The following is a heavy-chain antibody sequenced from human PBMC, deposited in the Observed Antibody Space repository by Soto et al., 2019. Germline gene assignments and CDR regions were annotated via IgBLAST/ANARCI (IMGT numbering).Heavy chain of an antibody. CDR3: VRPYYSSSWFPFDR. J-gene: IGHJ4*02. D-gene: IGHD6-13*01. CDR1: GFDFGDYY. CDR2: IDSGDGTT. V-gene: IGHV3-11*01. Sequence: SXSLSCTGSGFDFGDYYMSWIRQAPGKGLEWVSYIDSGDGTTYYTDSVKGRFTISRDNAKKTVYLQMSSLRVEDTALYYCVRPYYSSSWFPFDRWGQGTLVTVSS.